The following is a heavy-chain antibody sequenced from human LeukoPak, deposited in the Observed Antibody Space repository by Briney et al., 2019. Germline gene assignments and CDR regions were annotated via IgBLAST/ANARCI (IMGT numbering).Heavy chain of an antibody. CDR2: IYTSGST. CDR1: GGSISSYY. D-gene: IGHD2-2*01. Sequence: SETLSLTSTVSGGSISSYYWSWIRQPAGKGLEWIGRIYTSGSTNYNPSLKSRVTMSVDTSKNQFSLKLSPVTAADTAVYYSASDYGYCSSTSCYESGYYYYYMDVWGKGTTVTISS. CDR3: ASDYGYCSSTSCYESGYYYYYMDV. V-gene: IGHV4-4*07. J-gene: IGHJ6*03.